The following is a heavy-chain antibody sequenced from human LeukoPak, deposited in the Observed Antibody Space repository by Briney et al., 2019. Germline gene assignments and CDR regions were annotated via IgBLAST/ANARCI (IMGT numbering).Heavy chain of an antibody. CDR1: GGTFSSYA. D-gene: IGHD2-2*01. V-gene: IGHV1-69*05. CDR2: IIPILGTA. CDR3: ARGYCSSTSCYYYFDY. Sequence: SVKVSCKASGGTFSSYAISWVRQAPGQGLEWMGGIIPILGTANYAQKFQGRVTITTDESTSTAYMELSSLRSEDTAVYYCARGYCSSTSCYYYFDYWGQGTLVTVSS. J-gene: IGHJ4*02.